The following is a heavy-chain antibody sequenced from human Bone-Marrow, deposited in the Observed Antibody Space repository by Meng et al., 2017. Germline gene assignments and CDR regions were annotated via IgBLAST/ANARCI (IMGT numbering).Heavy chain of an antibody. J-gene: IGHJ6*02. D-gene: IGHD6-13*01. CDR2: ISAYNGNT. Sequence: ASVKVSCKASGYTFTSHGISWVRQAPGQGLEWMGWISAYNGNTNYAQKLQGRVTMTTDTSTSTAYMELRSLRSDDTAVYYCARVSVAGPIRRNYYYYYGMDVWGQGTTVTVSS. V-gene: IGHV1-18*01. CDR1: GYTFTSHG. CDR3: ARVSVAGPIRRNYYYYYGMDV.